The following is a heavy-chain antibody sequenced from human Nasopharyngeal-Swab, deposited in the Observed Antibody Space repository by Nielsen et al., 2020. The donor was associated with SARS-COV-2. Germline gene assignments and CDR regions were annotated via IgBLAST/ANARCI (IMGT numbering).Heavy chain of an antibody. Sequence: ASVKVSCKASGYTFTSYGISWVRQAPGQGLEWMGWISAYNGNTNYAQKLQGRVTMTTDTSTSTAYTELRSLRSDDTAVYYCARDRRDSSGTHNWFDPWGQGTLVTVSS. J-gene: IGHJ5*02. CDR2: ISAYNGNT. D-gene: IGHD6-19*01. CDR3: ARDRRDSSGTHNWFDP. V-gene: IGHV1-18*01. CDR1: GYTFTSYG.